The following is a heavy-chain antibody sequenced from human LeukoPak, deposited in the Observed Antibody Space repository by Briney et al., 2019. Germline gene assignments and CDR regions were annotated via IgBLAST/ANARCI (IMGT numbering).Heavy chain of an antibody. D-gene: IGHD1-1*01. J-gene: IGHJ6*02. Sequence: GASVKVSCKASGGTLSTYAISWVRQAPGQGLEWMGGIIPIFGTAIYAQKFQGRVTITADKSTSTAYMEVNSLRSEDTAVYYCARAPGKSYYYYYYGMDVWGQETTVTVSS. V-gene: IGHV1-69*06. CDR2: IIPIFGTA. CDR3: ARAPGKSYYYYYYGMDV. CDR1: GGTLSTYA.